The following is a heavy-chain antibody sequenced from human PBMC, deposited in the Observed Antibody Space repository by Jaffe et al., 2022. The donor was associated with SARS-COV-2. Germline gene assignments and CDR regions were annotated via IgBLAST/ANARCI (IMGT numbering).Heavy chain of an antibody. CDR2: INHSGST. CDR1: GGSFSGYY. Sequence: QVQLQQWGAGLLKPSETLSLTCAVYGGSFSGYYWSWIRQPPGKGLEWIGEINHSGSTNYNPSLKSRVTISVDTSKNQFSLKLSSVTAADTAVYYCARGVGSSWYGGQNFDYWGQGTLVTVSS. V-gene: IGHV4-34*01. D-gene: IGHD6-13*01. J-gene: IGHJ4*02. CDR3: ARGVGSSWYGGQNFDY.